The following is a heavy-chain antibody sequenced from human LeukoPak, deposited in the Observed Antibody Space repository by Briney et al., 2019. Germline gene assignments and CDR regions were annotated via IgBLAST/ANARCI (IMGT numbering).Heavy chain of an antibody. V-gene: IGHV3-23*01. CDR3: ARRDIVVVVSASDY. CDR1: AFTVSGYG. J-gene: IGHJ4*02. D-gene: IGHD2-15*01. Sequence: TGGTLRVSCAASAFTVSGYGMSWVRQDPGKGLQAVSGITAAGVRTFYGASVRGRFTVSRDNSKNMVYLQMNSLRVDDTAVYYCARRDIVVVVSASDYWGQGTLVTVSS. CDR2: ITAAGVRT.